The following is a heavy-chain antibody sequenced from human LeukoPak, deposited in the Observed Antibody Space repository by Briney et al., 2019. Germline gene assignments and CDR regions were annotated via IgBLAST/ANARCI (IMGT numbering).Heavy chain of an antibody. CDR1: GGTFSSYA. D-gene: IGHD3-3*01. V-gene: IGHV1-69*13. CDR3: ARGSRERFLEPNDY. J-gene: IGHJ4*02. CDR2: IIPIFGTA. Sequence: SVKVSCKASGGTFSSYAISWVRQAPGQGLEWMGGIIPIFGTANYAQKFQGRVTITADESTSTAYMELSSLRSEDTAVYYCARGSRERFLEPNDYWGQGALVTVSS.